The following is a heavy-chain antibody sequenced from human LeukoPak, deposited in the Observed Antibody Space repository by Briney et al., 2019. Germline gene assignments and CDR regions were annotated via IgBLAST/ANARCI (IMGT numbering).Heavy chain of an antibody. V-gene: IGHV3-23*01. J-gene: IGHJ4*02. Sequence: GGSLRLSCAASGFTFSSYAMSWVRQAPGKGLEWVSAISGSGGSTYYADSVKGRFTISRDNSKNTLYLQMNSLRAEDTAVYYCANDKTYYYDSSGYYSLDYWGQGTLVTVSS. D-gene: IGHD3-22*01. CDR3: ANDKTYYYDSSGYYSLDY. CDR1: GFTFSSYA. CDR2: ISGSGGST.